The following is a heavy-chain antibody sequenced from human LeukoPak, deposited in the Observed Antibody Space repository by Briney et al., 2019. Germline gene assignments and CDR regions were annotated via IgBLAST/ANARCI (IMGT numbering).Heavy chain of an antibody. V-gene: IGHV3-11*04. CDR1: GLKFSDYY. CDR3: ARDDTVALGAFDI. D-gene: IGHD4-23*01. J-gene: IGHJ3*02. Sequence: KPGGSLRLSCAASGLKFSDYYMKWIRQAPGKRPEWVSHISTSGSTIYYADSVKGRFTISRENAKNSLYLQMNSLRVEDTAVYYCARDDTVALGAFDIWGQGTMVTVSS. CDR2: ISTSGSTI.